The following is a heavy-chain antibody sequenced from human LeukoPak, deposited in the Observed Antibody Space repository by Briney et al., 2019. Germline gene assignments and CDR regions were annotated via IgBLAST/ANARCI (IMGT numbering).Heavy chain of an antibody. Sequence: PSETLSLTCTVSGGSISSGPYYWGWIRQPPGKGLEWIGNIYYGENTYYNPSLKSRVTISIDTSKNQFYLKLSSLTAADTAVYYCARSLVGATLIFDYWGQGTLVTVSS. D-gene: IGHD1-26*01. CDR3: ARSLVGATLIFDY. CDR2: IYYGENT. CDR1: GGSISSGPYY. V-gene: IGHV4-39*01. J-gene: IGHJ4*02.